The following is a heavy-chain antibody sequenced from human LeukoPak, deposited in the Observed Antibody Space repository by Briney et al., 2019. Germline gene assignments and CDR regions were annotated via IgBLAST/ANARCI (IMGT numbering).Heavy chain of an antibody. J-gene: IGHJ4*02. CDR1: GFNFSAYG. Sequence: GGSLRLSCTASGFNFSAYGMHWVRQAPGKGLDWVAVISFHGANEYYADSVKGRFTISRDNAKNSLYLQMNSLRDEDTAVYYCARGATPDYWGQGTLVTVSS. CDR3: ARGATPDY. CDR2: ISFHGANE. V-gene: IGHV3-30*03.